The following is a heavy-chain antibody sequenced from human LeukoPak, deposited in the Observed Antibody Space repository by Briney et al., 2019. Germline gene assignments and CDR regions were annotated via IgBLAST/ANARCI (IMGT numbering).Heavy chain of an antibody. Sequence: ASVKVSCKASGYTFTGYYMHWVRQAPGQGLEWMGWINPNSGGTNYAQKFQGRVTMTRDTSISTAYMELSRLRSDDTAVYYCARAPQLSSSWYGEFDYWGQGTLVTASS. V-gene: IGHV1-2*02. CDR3: ARAPQLSSSWYGEFDY. D-gene: IGHD6-13*01. J-gene: IGHJ4*02. CDR1: GYTFTGYY. CDR2: INPNSGGT.